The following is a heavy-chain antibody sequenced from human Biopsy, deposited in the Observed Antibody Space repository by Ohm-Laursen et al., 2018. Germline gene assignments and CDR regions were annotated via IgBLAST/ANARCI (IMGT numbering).Heavy chain of an antibody. D-gene: IGHD3-22*01. CDR2: IWYDGSNK. Sequence: SLRLSCTASGFTFSIYGMHWVRQAPGKGLEWVAVIWYDGSNKYHADSVKGRFTISRDGPKNTLYLQMSSLRAEDTAVYYCAREGDDSSGYTPHYFDYWGQGTLVTVSS. CDR3: AREGDDSSGYTPHYFDY. V-gene: IGHV3-33*01. CDR1: GFTFSIYG. J-gene: IGHJ4*02.